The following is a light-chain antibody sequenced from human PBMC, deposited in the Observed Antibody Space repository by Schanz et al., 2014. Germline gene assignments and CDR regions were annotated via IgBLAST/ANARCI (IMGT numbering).Light chain of an antibody. CDR3: TSYATSNTLV. CDR1: SHDVGAYNF. V-gene: IGLV2-8*01. CDR2: DVT. J-gene: IGLJ2*01. Sequence: QSALTQPPSASGSPGQSVTISCTGTSHDVGAYNFVSWYQQHPGKAPKLVIYDVTKRPSRVSDRFSGFKSGNTASLTVSGLRPEDEAAYYCTSYATSNTLVFGGGTKLTVL.